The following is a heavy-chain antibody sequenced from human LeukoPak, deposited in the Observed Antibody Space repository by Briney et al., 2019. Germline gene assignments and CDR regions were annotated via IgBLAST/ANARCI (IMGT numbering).Heavy chain of an antibody. CDR1: GFTFSSYA. V-gene: IGHV3-23*01. CDR3: AKGGPYSGSYSRISGPPSFDP. D-gene: IGHD1-26*01. J-gene: IGHJ5*02. Sequence: GGSLRLSCAASGFTFSSYAMSWVRQAPGKGLEWVSAISGSGGSTYYADSVKGRFTISRDNSKNTLYLQMNSLRAEDTAVYYCAKGGPYSGSYSRISGPPSFDPWGQGTLVTVSS. CDR2: ISGSGGST.